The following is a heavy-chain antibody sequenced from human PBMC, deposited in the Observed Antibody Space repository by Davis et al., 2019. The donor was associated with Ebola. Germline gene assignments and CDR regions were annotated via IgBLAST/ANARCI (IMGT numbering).Heavy chain of an antibody. CDR1: GFTFSDYY. CDR3: ARVWDYYDTHVAFDS. D-gene: IGHD3-22*01. Sequence: GESLKISCAASGFTFSDYYMSWIRQAPGKGLEWVSYISSSSSYTNYADSVKGRFTISRDNAKNSLYLQMNSLRAEDTAVYYCARVWDYYDTHVAFDSWGQGTMVTVSS. J-gene: IGHJ3*02. V-gene: IGHV3-11*06. CDR2: ISSSSSYT.